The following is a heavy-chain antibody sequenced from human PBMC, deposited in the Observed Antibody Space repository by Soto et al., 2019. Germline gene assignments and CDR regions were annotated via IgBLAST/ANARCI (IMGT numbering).Heavy chain of an antibody. D-gene: IGHD5-12*01. CDR2: IIPIFGTA. J-gene: IGHJ2*01. Sequence: QVQLVQSGAEVKKPGSSVTVSCKASGGTFSSYTISCVRHAPGQWLGWMGGIIPIFGTANYAQKFQGRVTITADESTSTAYMQLSSLRSEDTAVYYCARGNHRWRQLWYFDLWGRGTLVTVSS. V-gene: IGHV1-69*12. CDR3: ARGNHRWRQLWYFDL. CDR1: GGTFSSYT.